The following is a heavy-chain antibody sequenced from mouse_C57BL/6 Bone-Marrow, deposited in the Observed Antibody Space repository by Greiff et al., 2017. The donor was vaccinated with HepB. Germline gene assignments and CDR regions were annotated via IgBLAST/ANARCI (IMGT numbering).Heavy chain of an antibody. CDR3: ARGDYWYFDV. CDR2: IDPSDSYT. CDR1: GCTFTSYW. J-gene: IGHJ1*03. V-gene: IGHV1-50*01. Sequence: QVQLQQPGAELVKPGASVKLSCKASGCTFTSYWMQWVKQRPGQGLEWIGEIDPSDSYTNYNQKFKGKATLTVDTSSSTAYMQLSSLTSEDSAVYYCARGDYWYFDVWGTGTTVTVSS.